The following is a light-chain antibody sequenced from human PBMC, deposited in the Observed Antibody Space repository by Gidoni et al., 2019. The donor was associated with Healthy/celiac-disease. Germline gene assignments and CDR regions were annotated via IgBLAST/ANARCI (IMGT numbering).Light chain of an antibody. V-gene: IGKV3-15*01. CDR3: QQYNNWHPLT. Sequence: LMTQSPATLSVSPGERATLPCRASQSVNSNLAGYQQKPGQAPRLLIYGASTRATGIPARFSGSGSGTEFTLTISSRQSEDFAVYYCQQYNNWHPLTFXGXTKVEIK. CDR2: GAS. CDR1: QSVNSN. J-gene: IGKJ4*01.